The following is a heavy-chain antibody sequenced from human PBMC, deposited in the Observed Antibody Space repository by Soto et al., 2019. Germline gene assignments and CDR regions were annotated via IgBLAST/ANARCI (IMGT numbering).Heavy chain of an antibody. CDR3: ARDLEQQLVRGFDY. Sequence: SESLYLTCAVSVGSISSSNWWSCVRQPPGKGLEWIGEIYHSGSTSYNPSLKSRVTISVDKSKNQFSLKLSSVTAADTAVYYCARDLEQQLVRGFDYWGQGTLVIVSS. CDR1: VGSISSSNW. V-gene: IGHV4-4*02. J-gene: IGHJ4*02. CDR2: IYHSGST. D-gene: IGHD6-13*01.